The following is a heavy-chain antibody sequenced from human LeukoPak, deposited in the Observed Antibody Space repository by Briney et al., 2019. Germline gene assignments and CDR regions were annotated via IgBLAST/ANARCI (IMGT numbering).Heavy chain of an antibody. D-gene: IGHD1-26*01. CDR3: VKGEGRGANYFDY. J-gene: IGHJ4*02. Sequence: PAGSLRLSCSASGFTFNSYAMHWVRQAPGVGLEYVSGMSNGGSTSYTDSVKGRFTISREKSKNTLFLQMTSLTAEDTAVYHCVKGEGRGANYFDYWGQGILVTVSS. CDR2: MSNGGST. V-gene: IGHV3-64D*06. CDR1: GFTFNSYA.